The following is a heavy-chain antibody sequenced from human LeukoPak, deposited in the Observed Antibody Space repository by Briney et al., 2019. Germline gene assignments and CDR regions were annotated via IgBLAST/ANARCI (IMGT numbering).Heavy chain of an antibody. Sequence: GESLKISCKGSGYRFTNYWIAWVRPMPGKGLEWMGITYPGDSDTRYSPSFQGQVTISADKSISTAYLQWSSLEASDTAMYYCARHQGSNYGLDVWGQGTTVTVSS. D-gene: IGHD6-13*01. V-gene: IGHV5-51*01. CDR1: GYRFTNYW. CDR3: ARHQGSNYGLDV. CDR2: TYPGDSDT. J-gene: IGHJ6*02.